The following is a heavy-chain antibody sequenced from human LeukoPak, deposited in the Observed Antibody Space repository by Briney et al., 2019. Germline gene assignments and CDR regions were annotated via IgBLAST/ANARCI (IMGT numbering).Heavy chain of an antibody. Sequence: PGGSLRLSCAASGFTFSSYAMSWVRQAPGKGLEWVSAISGSGGSTYYADSVKGRFTISRDNSKNTLYLQMNSLRAEDTAVYYCVRRRYCSGGSCYVMALDYWGQGTLVTVSS. J-gene: IGHJ4*02. CDR1: GFTFSSYA. D-gene: IGHD2-15*01. CDR3: VRRRYCSGGSCYVMALDY. V-gene: IGHV3-23*01. CDR2: ISGSGGST.